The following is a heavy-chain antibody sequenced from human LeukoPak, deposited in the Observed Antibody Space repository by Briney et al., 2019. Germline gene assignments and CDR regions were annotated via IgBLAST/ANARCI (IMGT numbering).Heavy chain of an antibody. J-gene: IGHJ6*02. CDR1: GFTFSSYE. Sequence: GGSLRLSCAASGFTFSSYEMNWVRQAPGKGLEWVSYIGSSGSTIYYADSVKGRFTISRDNAKNSLYLQMNSLRAEDTAVYYCARTYYYGSGSSYYYYYGMDVWGRGTTVTVSS. CDR2: IGSSGSTI. CDR3: ARTYYYGSGSSYYYYYGMDV. D-gene: IGHD3-10*01. V-gene: IGHV3-48*03.